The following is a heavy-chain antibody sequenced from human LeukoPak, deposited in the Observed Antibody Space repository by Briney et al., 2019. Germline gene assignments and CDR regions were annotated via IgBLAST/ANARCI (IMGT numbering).Heavy chain of an antibody. CDR3: ARGGASSRPFVY. CDR1: GDSMSAYY. Sequence: SETLSLTCTVSGDSMSAYYWSWIRQPPGKGLEWIAFISYSGTTNYNPSLKSRVTISVDTSKDQFSLKLSSVTAADTAVYYCARGGASSRPFVYWGQGTLVTVSS. J-gene: IGHJ4*02. CDR2: ISYSGTT. D-gene: IGHD2-2*01. V-gene: IGHV4-59*01.